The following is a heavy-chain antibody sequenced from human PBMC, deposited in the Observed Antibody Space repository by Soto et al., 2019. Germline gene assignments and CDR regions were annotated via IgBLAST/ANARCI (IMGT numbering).Heavy chain of an antibody. CDR2: INTNTGNP. D-gene: IGHD3-3*01. J-gene: IGHJ6*02. CDR1: GYTFTSYA. V-gene: IGHV7-4-1*01. CDR3: ARGLKYYDFWSGYFDYYYYGMDV. Sequence: EASVKVSCKASGYTFTSYAMNWVRQAPGQGLEWMGWINTNTGNPTYAQGFTGRFVFSLDTSVSTAYLQICSLKAEDTAVYYCARGLKYYDFWSGYFDYYYYGMDVWGQGTTVTVSS.